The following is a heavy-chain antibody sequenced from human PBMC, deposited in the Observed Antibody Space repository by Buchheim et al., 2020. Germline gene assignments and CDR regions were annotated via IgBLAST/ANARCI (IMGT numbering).Heavy chain of an antibody. CDR3: ARWGYYGTSFFDY. V-gene: IGHV1-46*01. CDR1: GYPFSSYY. D-gene: IGHD3-22*01. J-gene: IGHJ4*02. CDR2: INPSGGST. Sequence: QVQLVQSGAEVKKPGASVRLSCKASGYPFSSYYMHWVRQAPEQGLEWMGIINPSGGSTTYAQKFQGRVIMTGDTSTSTVYMDLSSLRSEDTAVYYCARWGYYGTSFFDYWGQGT.